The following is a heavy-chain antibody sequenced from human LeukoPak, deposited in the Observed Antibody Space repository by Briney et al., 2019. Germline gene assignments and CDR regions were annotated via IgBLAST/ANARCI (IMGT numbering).Heavy chain of an antibody. CDR2: INPNSGGT. V-gene: IGHV1-2*04. CDR1: GYTCTGYY. J-gene: IGHJ4*02. Sequence: ASVKVSCKASGYTCTGYYMHWVRQAPGQGLEWMGWINPNSGGTNYAQKFQSWVTMTRDTSISTAYMELSRLRPDDTAAYYCARSLNRVWFGELLFAYWGQGTLVTVSS. CDR3: ARSLNRVWFGELLFAY. D-gene: IGHD3-10*01.